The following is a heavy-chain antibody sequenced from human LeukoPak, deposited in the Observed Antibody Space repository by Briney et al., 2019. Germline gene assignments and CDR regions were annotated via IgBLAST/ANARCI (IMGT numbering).Heavy chain of an antibody. CDR1: GFTFSSYS. Sequence: PGGSLRLSCAASGFTFSSYSMNWVRQAPGKGLGWIGEINHSGSTNYNPSLKSRVTILVDTSKNQFSLKLSSVTAADTAVYYCASRTKLRYFDWLLPTGDYWGQGTLVTVSS. CDR2: INHSGST. J-gene: IGHJ4*02. V-gene: IGHV4-34*01. D-gene: IGHD3-9*01. CDR3: ASRTKLRYFDWLLPTGDY.